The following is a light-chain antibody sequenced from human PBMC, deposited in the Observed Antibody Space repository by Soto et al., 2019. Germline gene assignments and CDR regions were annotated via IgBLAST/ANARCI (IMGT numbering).Light chain of an antibody. CDR2: AAS. J-gene: IGKJ1*01. Sequence: DIQMTQSPSSLSASVGDRVTITCRASQGISNSSAWYQQKPGKVPKLLIYAASTLQSGVPSRFSGSGSGTDFTLTISSLQPEDVATYYCQKYDSAPTWTFGQGTKVEIK. CDR1: QGISNS. V-gene: IGKV1-27*01. CDR3: QKYDSAPTWT.